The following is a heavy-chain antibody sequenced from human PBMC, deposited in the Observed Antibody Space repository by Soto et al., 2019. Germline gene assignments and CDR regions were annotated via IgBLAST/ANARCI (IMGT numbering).Heavy chain of an antibody. CDR3: AKDPLTVTPYFDY. J-gene: IGHJ4*02. Sequence: EVQVLESGGGLVQPGWSLRLSCAASGFTFSNYAMSWVRQAPGKGLEWVSTISGSGDNTDYVYSVKGRFTISRDNSKNTLYMQMNSLRAEDTAVYYCAKDPLTVTPYFDYWGQGTLVTVSS. D-gene: IGHD4-17*01. V-gene: IGHV3-23*01. CDR1: GFTFSNYA. CDR2: ISGSGDNT.